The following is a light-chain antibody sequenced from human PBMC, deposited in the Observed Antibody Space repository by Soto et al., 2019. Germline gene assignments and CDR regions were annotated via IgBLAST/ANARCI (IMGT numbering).Light chain of an antibody. CDR1: QSFSSSY. CDR2: GAS. Sequence: EIVLTQSPGTLSLSPGERATLSCRASQSFSSSYLAWYQQKPGQAPRLLIYGASSRATGIPDRFSGSGSGTDFTLTISRLDPEYFAVYYCQQYGSSPFTFGPGTKVDIK. J-gene: IGKJ3*01. V-gene: IGKV3-20*01. CDR3: QQYGSSPFT.